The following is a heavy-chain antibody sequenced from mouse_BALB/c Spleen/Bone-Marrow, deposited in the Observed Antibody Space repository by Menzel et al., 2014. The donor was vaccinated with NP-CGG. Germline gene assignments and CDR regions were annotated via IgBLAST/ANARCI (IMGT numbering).Heavy chain of an antibody. V-gene: IGHV1-18*01. CDR1: GYTFTEYT. D-gene: IGHD1-1*01. CDR2: INPNNGGS. Sequence: VHVKQSGPELVKPGASVKISCKTSGYTFTEYTMHWVKQSHGKSLGWIGGINPNNGGSSYNQKFKGKATLTVDKSSSTAYMELRSLTSEDSAVYYCARRYGSSYNYWYFDVWGAGTTVTVSS. CDR3: ARRYGSSYNYWYFDV. J-gene: IGHJ1*01.